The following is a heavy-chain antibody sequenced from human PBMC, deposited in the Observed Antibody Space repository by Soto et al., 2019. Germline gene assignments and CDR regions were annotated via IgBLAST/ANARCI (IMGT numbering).Heavy chain of an antibody. J-gene: IGHJ5*02. CDR2: IYYSGST. CDR1: GGSISRSTYY. V-gene: IGHV4-39*01. Sequence: SETLSLTCTVSGGSISRSTYYWGWIRQPPGKGLEWIGSIYYSGSTYYRPSLKSRVTISVDTSKNQFSLKLSSVTAADTAVYYCARQVPAAIRLGWFDPWGQGTLVTVSS. CDR3: ARQVPAAIRLGWFDP. D-gene: IGHD2-2*02.